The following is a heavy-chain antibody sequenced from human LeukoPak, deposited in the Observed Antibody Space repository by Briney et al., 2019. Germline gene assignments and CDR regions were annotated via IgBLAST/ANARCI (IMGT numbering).Heavy chain of an antibody. CDR1: GGSVSSYY. V-gene: IGHV4-59*02. D-gene: IGHD6-13*01. CDR3: ARSSSTTWQQVEAFDI. CDR2: IYYSGST. J-gene: IGHJ3*02. Sequence: SETLSLTCTVSGGSVSSYYWSWIRQPPGKGLEWIGYIYYSGSTYYNPSLKSRVTISVDTSKNQFSLKLSSVTAADTAVYYCARSSSTTWQQVEAFDIWGQGTMVTVSS.